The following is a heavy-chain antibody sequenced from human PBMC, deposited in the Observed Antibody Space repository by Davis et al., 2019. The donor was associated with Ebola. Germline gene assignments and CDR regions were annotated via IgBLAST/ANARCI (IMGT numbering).Heavy chain of an antibody. CDR1: GYTFSDYG. CDR3: ARDGTPDY. D-gene: IGHD1-14*01. V-gene: IGHV1-18*01. J-gene: IGHJ4*02. CDR2: IRTSNGET. Sequence: AASVKVSCKASGYTFSDYGISWVRQAPGQGLEWMGWIRTSNGETKLAQNLQDRVTMTRDTSTSTAYMELRSLRSDDTAVYYCARDGTPDYWGQGTLVTVSS.